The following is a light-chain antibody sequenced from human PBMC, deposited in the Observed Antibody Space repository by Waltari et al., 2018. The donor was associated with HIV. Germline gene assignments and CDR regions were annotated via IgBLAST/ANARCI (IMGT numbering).Light chain of an antibody. CDR2: GKN. CDR1: RVRSYY. Sequence: STELTQDPAVSVALGQTVRITCQGDRVRSYYARWYQQKPGHDPALVIYGKNNRPPGIPDRCSGSTSGNTASLTIPGAQAEDESDYYCNSRDNSSKHYVFGSGTKVTVL. V-gene: IGLV3-19*01. J-gene: IGLJ1*01. CDR3: NSRDNSSKHYV.